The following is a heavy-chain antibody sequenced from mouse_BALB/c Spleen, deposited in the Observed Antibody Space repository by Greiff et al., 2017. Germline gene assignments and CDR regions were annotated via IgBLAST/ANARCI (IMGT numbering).Heavy chain of an antibody. D-gene: IGHD1-2*01. V-gene: IGHV14-3*02. J-gene: IGHJ3*01. CDR3: ARDSLLRSAWFAY. CDR2: IDPANGNT. CDR1: GFNIKDTY. Sequence: EVQLQQSGAELVKPGASVKLSCTASGFNIKDTYMHWVKQRPEQGLEWIGRIDPANGNTKYDPKFQGKATITADTSSNTAYLQLSSLTSEDTAVYYCARDSLLRSAWFAYWGQGTLVTVSA.